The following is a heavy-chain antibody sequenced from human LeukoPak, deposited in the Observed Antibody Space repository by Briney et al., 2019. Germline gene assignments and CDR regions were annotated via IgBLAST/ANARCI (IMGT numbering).Heavy chain of an antibody. V-gene: IGHV4-38-2*02. Sequence: SETLSLTCTVSGYSISSGYYRGWIRQPPGKGLEWIGYIYSSGSTNYNPSLKSRVTISVDTSKNQFSLRLSSVTAADTAVYYCARERYYDSSRTVDYWGQGTLVTVSS. J-gene: IGHJ4*02. D-gene: IGHD3-22*01. CDR2: IYSSGST. CDR3: ARERYYDSSRTVDY. CDR1: GYSISSGYY.